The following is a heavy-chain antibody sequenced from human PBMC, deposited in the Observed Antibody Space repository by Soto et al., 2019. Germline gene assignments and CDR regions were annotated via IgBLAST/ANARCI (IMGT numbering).Heavy chain of an antibody. CDR1: GFTFSSYS. D-gene: IGHD2-15*01. CDR2: ISTSSRTI. J-gene: IGHJ3*02. Sequence: EMRLVESGGGLVQPGRSLRLSCAASGFTFSSYSMNWVRQAPGKGLEWVSHISTSSRTIYYADSVKGRFTISRDNAKNSLYLQMNSLRAEGTAVYYCARLYCSGGSCYSGDAFDIWGQGTMVTVSS. CDR3: ARLYCSGGSCYSGDAFDI. V-gene: IGHV3-48*01.